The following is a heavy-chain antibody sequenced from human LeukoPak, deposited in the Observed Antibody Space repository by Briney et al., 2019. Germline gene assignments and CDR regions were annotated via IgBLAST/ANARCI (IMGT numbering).Heavy chain of an antibody. Sequence: SVKVSCKASGGTFNNYAFSWVRRAPGQGLGWMGGIIPILGTANSAQKFQGTVTITADTSTSTAYMELSSLRSDDTAVYYCARGSRTGWFYFDYWGQGTLVTVSS. CDR3: ARGSRTGWFYFDY. CDR1: GGTFNNYA. V-gene: IGHV1-69*10. D-gene: IGHD6-19*01. J-gene: IGHJ4*02. CDR2: IIPILGTA.